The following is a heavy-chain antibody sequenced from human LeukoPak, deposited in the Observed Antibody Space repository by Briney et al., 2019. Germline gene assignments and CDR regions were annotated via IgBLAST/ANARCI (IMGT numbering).Heavy chain of an antibody. J-gene: IGHJ4*02. CDR1: GFTCSSYA. V-gene: IGHV3-30-3*01. CDR2: ISYDGSNK. CDR3: ARDAPTTRIVGAGLFDY. D-gene: IGHD1-26*01. Sequence: PGGSLRLSCAASGFTCSSYAMHWVRQAPGKGLEWVAVISYDGSNKYYADSVKGRFTISRDNSKNTLYLQMNSLRAEDTAVYYCARDAPTTRIVGAGLFDYWGQGTLVTVSS.